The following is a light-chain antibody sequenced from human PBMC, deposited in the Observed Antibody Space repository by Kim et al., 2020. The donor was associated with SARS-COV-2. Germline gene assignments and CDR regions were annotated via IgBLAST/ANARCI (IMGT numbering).Light chain of an antibody. J-gene: IGKJ2*01. V-gene: IGKV4-1*01. CDR3: QQYYTTLHT. Sequence: RATINCKSSQSVLYSSNNKNYLAWYQQKPGQPPKLLIYWASTRESGVPDRFSGSGSGTDFTLPISSLQAEDVAVYYCQQYYTTLHTFGQGTKLEI. CDR2: WAS. CDR1: QSVLYSSNNKNY.